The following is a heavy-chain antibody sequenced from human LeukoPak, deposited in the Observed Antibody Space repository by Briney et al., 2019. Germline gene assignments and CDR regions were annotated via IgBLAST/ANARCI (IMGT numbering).Heavy chain of an antibody. Sequence: ASVKVSCKASGGTFSSYAIGWVRQAPGQGLEWMGGIIPIFGTANYAQKFQGRVTITTDESTSTAYMELSSLRSEDTAVYYCAREIPYSGSYLGFDYWGQGTLVTVSS. CDR3: AREIPYSGSYLGFDY. CDR2: IIPIFGTA. J-gene: IGHJ4*02. CDR1: GGTFSSYA. V-gene: IGHV1-69*05. D-gene: IGHD1-26*01.